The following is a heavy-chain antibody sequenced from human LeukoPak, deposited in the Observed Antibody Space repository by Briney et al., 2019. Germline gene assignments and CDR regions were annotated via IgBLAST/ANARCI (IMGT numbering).Heavy chain of an antibody. Sequence: GGSLRLPCAASGFTFSSYAMSWVRQAPGKGLEWVSAISGSGGSTYYADSVKGRFTISRDNSKNTLYLQMNSLRAEDTAVYYCAKGLTMIVVGTLLDYWGQGTLVTVSS. V-gene: IGHV3-23*01. CDR3: AKGLTMIVVGTLLDY. J-gene: IGHJ4*02. CDR2: ISGSGGST. CDR1: GFTFSSYA. D-gene: IGHD3-22*01.